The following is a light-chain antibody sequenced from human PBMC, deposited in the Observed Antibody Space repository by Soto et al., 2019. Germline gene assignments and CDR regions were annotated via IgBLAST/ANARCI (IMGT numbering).Light chain of an antibody. CDR2: AAS. V-gene: IGKV1-39*01. J-gene: IGKJ5*01. Sequence: DSQMTQSPSSLSASVGSRFTITCRASQAILSFLNWYQQKPGKAPKILIYAASSLHTGVPSRFSGSGSGTDFTLTISSLKPEDFATDYCQQSYSSITFGQGTRLEIK. CDR1: QAILSF. CDR3: QQSYSSIT.